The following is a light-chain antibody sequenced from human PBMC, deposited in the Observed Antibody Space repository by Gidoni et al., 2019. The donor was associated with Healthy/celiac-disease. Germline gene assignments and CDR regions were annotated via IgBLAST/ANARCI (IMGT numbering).Light chain of an antibody. CDR2: CAS. V-gene: IGKV3-15*01. Sequence: EIVMTQSPATLSVSPGERATLSCRASQSVSSNLAWYQQKPGQAPRLRIDCASTRATGIPATFSGCGSGTEFTLPIISLQSADFAVSYFQQYNNWPGTFGQGTKLEIK. CDR1: QSVSSN. J-gene: IGKJ2*02. CDR3: QQYNNWPGT.